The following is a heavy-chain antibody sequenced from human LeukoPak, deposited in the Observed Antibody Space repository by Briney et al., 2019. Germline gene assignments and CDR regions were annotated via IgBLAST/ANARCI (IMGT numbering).Heavy chain of an antibody. CDR2: INSDGSST. D-gene: IGHD4-23*01. V-gene: IGHV3-74*01. Sequence: GGSLRLSCAASGFTFSTYWMHWVRQAPGKGLVWVARINSDGSSTNYADFVKGRFTISRDNSKNTFYLQMNSLRADDTAVYYCAKGGGWLYYFDYWGQGTLVTVSS. J-gene: IGHJ4*02. CDR3: AKGGGWLYYFDY. CDR1: GFTFSTYW.